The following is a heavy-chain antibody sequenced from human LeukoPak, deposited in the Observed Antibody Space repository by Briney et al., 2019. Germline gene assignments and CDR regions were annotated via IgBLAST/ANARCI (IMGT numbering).Heavy chain of an antibody. CDR3: VTYYYDSSGYQEIDY. V-gene: IGHV3-23*01. CDR2: ISGSGGST. J-gene: IGHJ4*02. CDR1: GFPFCSLA. Sequence: GGSPRHSCAASGFPFCSLAMSRVRQDPGKGLGWDSAISGSGGSTYYADSVKGRFTISRDNSKNTLYLQMNSLRAEDTAVYYCVTYYYDSSGYQEIDYWGQGTLVTVSS. D-gene: IGHD3-22*01.